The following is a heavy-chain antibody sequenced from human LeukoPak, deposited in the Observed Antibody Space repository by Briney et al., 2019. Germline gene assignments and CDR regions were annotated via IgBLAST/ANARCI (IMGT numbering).Heavy chain of an antibody. D-gene: IGHD2-15*01. V-gene: IGHV5-51*01. J-gene: IGHJ4*02. CDR3: ARHACRGGNCYSVDY. CDR2: IYPGDSNT. Sequence: GESLKISCKGSGYSFTSYWIGWVRQMPGKGLEWMGIIYPGDSNTRYSPSFQGQVTISADKSISTAYLQWSSLKASDTAIYYRARHACRGGNCYSVDYWGQGTLVTVSS. CDR1: GYSFTSYW.